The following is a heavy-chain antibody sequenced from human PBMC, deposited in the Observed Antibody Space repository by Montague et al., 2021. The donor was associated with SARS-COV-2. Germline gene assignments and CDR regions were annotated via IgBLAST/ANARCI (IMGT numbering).Heavy chain of an antibody. CDR2: IYHTGST. V-gene: IGHV4-31*03. CDR3: ARFSGCYDYSGYSYDAFDN. Sequence: TLSLTCTVSGGSITSGGFYWSWIRQHPGKGLEWIGYIYHTGSTHYNPSLKSRVTISKETSKNHFSLNLSSVTAADSAVYCCARFSGCYDYSGYSYDAFDNWGQGTRVPVSS. J-gene: IGHJ3*02. CDR1: GGSITSGGFY. D-gene: IGHD3-22*01.